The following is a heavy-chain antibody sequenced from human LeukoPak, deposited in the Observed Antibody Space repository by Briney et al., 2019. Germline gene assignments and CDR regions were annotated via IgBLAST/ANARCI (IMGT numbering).Heavy chain of an antibody. CDR3: AKGRRIAVAGGSFDY. CDR2: ISSSGSTI. J-gene: IGHJ4*02. D-gene: IGHD6-19*01. V-gene: IGHV3-48*03. CDR1: GFTFSSYE. Sequence: PGGSLRLSCAASGFTFSSYEMNWVRQAPGKGLEWVSYISSSGSTIYYADSVKGRFTISRDNSKNTLYLQMNSLRAGDTAVYYCAKGRRIAVAGGSFDYWGQGTLVTVSS.